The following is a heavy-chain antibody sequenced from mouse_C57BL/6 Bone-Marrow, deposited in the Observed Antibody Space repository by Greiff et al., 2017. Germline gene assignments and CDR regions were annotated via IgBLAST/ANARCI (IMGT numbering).Heavy chain of an antibody. V-gene: IGHV1-53*01. J-gene: IGHJ4*01. CDR2: INPSNGGT. CDR3: ARDDYDAMDY. CDR1: GFNIKDDY. Sequence: QVQLQQSGAELVRPGASVKLSCTASGFNIKDDYMHWVKQRPGQGLEWIGNINPSNGGTNYNEKFKSKATLTVDKSSSTAYMQRSSLTSEDSAVYYCARDDYDAMDYWGQGTSVTVSS.